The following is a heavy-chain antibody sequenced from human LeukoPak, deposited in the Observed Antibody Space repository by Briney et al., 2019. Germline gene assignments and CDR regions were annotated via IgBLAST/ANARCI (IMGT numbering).Heavy chain of an antibody. Sequence: GGSLRLSCAASGFTFSDYYMSWIRPAPGEGLEWGSYICSSSRFTNYADSVKGRFTISRDNDKNSLYLQMNSVRAEDTAVYYCAREGSVVVPHYYFDYWGQGTLVTVFS. V-gene: IGHV3-11*06. CDR1: GFTFSDYY. D-gene: IGHD2-2*01. CDR2: ICSSSRFT. CDR3: AREGSVVVPHYYFDY. J-gene: IGHJ4*02.